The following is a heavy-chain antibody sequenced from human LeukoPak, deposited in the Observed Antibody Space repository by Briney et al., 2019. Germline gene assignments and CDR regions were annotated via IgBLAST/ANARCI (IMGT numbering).Heavy chain of an antibody. CDR1: GYSFTSYW. CDR2: IYPGDSDT. CDR3: ASSTYYYDSSGLFMDV. Sequence: GESLKISCKGSGYSFTSYWIGWVRQMPGKGLEWMGIIYPGDSDTRYSPSFQGQVTISADKSISTAYLQWSSLKASDTAMYYCASSTYYYDSSGLFMDVWGQGTTVTVSS. D-gene: IGHD3-22*01. V-gene: IGHV5-51*01. J-gene: IGHJ6*02.